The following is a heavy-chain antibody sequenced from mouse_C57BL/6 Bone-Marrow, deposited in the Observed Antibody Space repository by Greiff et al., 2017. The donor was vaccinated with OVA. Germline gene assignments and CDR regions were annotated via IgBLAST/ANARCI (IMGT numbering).Heavy chain of an antibody. D-gene: IGHD2-2*01. CDR2: INSDGGST. CDR3: ARHQLWLRWFAY. Sequence: EVHLVESGGGLVQPGESLKLSCESNEYDFPSYDMSWVRKTPEKRLELVAAINSDGGSTYYPDTMESRFLIPRDNSKKNLYLQMSRLTSEDTALYYCARHQLWLRWFAYWGQGTLVTVSA. CDR1: EYDFPSYD. V-gene: IGHV5-2*01. J-gene: IGHJ3*01.